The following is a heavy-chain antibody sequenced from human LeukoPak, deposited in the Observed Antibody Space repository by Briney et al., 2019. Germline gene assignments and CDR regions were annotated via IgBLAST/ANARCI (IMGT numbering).Heavy chain of an antibody. D-gene: IGHD3-3*01. CDR1: GGSISSYY. V-gene: IGHV4-59*01. J-gene: IGHJ6*02. CDR2: IYYSGST. CDR3: ARVRFLEWLSRGYYYGMDV. Sequence: SETLSLTCTVSGGSISSYYWSWIRQPPGKGLEWIGYIYYSGSTNYNPSLKSRVTISVDTSKNQFSLKLSSVTAADTAVYYCARVRFLEWLSRGYYYGMDVWGQGTTVTVSS.